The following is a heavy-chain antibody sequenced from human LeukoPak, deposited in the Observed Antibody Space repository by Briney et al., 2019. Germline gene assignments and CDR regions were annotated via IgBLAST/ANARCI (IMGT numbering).Heavy chain of an antibody. CDR3: ARGPSGYHNT. CDR1: GFTFTTFW. J-gene: IGHJ4*02. Sequence: GGSLRLSCATSGFTFTTFWMHWVRQAPGKGLVWVSRISNDGSNTNYADSVKGRFTISRDNAKNTLYLQMNSLRAEDTAVYYCARGPSGYHNTGGQGTLVTVSS. D-gene: IGHD5-12*01. V-gene: IGHV3-74*01. CDR2: ISNDGSNT.